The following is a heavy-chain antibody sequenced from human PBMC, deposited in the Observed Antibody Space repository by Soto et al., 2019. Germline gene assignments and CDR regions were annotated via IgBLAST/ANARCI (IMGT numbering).Heavy chain of an antibody. CDR1: GGSISSGGYY. J-gene: IGHJ6*02. V-gene: IGHV4-31*03. Sequence: QVQLQESGPGLVKPSQTLSLTCSVSGGSISSGGYYWNWIRQHPGKGLEWIGYIYYSGSTHYNPSLKSRVTISLDTSKNQFSLKLNSVTAADTAVYYCARDPSIAYFYGMDVWGQGTTVTVSS. D-gene: IGHD6-13*01. CDR3: ARDPSIAYFYGMDV. CDR2: IYYSGST.